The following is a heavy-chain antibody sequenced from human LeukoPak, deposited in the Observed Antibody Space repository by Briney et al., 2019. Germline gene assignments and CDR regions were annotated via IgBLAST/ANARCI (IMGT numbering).Heavy chain of an antibody. V-gene: IGHV3-53*01. J-gene: IGHJ4*02. CDR2: IYSGGST. Sequence: GGSLRLSCAPSGFTVSSNYMNWVREAPGKGLEWVSVIYSGGSTYYADSVKGRFTISRDNSKNTLFLQMNSLRAEDTAEYYCARGDDYGGAWYYFDYWGQGTLVTVSS. D-gene: IGHD4-23*01. CDR1: GFTVSSNY. CDR3: ARGDDYGGAWYYFDY.